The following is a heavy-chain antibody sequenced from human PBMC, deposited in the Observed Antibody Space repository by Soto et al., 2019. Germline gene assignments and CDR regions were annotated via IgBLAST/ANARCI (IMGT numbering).Heavy chain of an antibody. J-gene: IGHJ4*02. V-gene: IGHV3-7*01. CDR3: AGEWWYGFDY. D-gene: IGHD2-15*01. CDR1: GITFSNFW. Sequence: EVQLVESGGGLVQPGGSLRLSCEVSGITFSNFWMGWVRQAPGKGLEWVAYIKGDGSETRYMDSVKGRFIISRDNAKNSLFLLMNRLREEDTAVYYCAGEWWYGFDYCGQGTLVTVSS. CDR2: IKGDGSET.